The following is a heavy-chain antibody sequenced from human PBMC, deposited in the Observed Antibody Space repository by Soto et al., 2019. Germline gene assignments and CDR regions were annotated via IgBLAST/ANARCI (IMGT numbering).Heavy chain of an antibody. CDR2: IYHSGST. J-gene: IGHJ6*02. Sequence: PSETLSLTCAVSGYSISSGYYWGWIRQPPGKGLEWIGCIYHSGSTYYNPSLKSRVTISVDTSKNQFSLKLSSVTAADTAVYYCARERALAAAGLGYYYYYYGMDVWGQGTTVTVAS. CDR3: ARERALAAAGLGYYYYYYGMDV. CDR1: GYSISSGYY. D-gene: IGHD6-13*01. V-gene: IGHV4-38-2*02.